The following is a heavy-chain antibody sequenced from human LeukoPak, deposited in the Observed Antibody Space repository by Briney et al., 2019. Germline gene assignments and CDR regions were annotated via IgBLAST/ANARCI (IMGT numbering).Heavy chain of an antibody. Sequence: GGSLRLSCAASGFTFSSYSMNWVRQAPGKGLEWVSSISSSSSYIYYAGSVKGRFTISRDNAKNSLYLQMNSLRAEDTALYYCARVGAAAELDPWGQGTLVTVSS. CDR3: ARVGAAAELDP. D-gene: IGHD6-13*01. CDR2: ISSSSSYI. CDR1: GFTFSSYS. V-gene: IGHV3-21*01. J-gene: IGHJ5*02.